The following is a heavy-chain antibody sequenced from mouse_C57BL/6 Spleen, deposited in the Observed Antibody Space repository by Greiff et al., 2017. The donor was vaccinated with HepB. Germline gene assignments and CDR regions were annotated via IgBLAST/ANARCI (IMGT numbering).Heavy chain of an antibody. CDR3: ARGGYYGNYVFAY. Sequence: QVQLQQPGAELVRPGSSVKLSCKASGYTFTSYWMHWVKQRPIQGLEWIGNIDPSDSETHYNQKFKDKATLTVDKSSSTAYMQLSSLTSEDSAVYYCARGGYYGNYVFAYWGQGTLVTVSA. J-gene: IGHJ3*01. D-gene: IGHD2-1*01. CDR2: IDPSDSET. CDR1: GYTFTSYW. V-gene: IGHV1-52*01.